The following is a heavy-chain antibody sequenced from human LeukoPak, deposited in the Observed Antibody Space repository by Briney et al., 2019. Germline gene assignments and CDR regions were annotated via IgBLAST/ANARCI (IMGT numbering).Heavy chain of an antibody. CDR1: GGTFSSYT. D-gene: IGHD3-3*01. J-gene: IGHJ4*02. CDR3: ARVVSDFWSGYYFDY. V-gene: IGHV1-69*02. CDR2: IIPILGIA. Sequence: ASVKVSCKASGGTFSSYTISWVRQAPGQGLEWMGRIIPILGIANYAQKFQGRVTITADKSTSTAYVELSSLRSEDTAVYYCARVVSDFWSGYYFDYWGQGTLVTVSS.